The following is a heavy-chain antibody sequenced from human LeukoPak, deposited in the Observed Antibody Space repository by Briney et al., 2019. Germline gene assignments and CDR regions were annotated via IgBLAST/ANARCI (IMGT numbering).Heavy chain of an antibody. J-gene: IGHJ4*02. D-gene: IGHD2-2*01. CDR3: ARGCPNIVVVPAATMFVY. CDR1: VGLFRGYY. Sequence: PSETLSLLCAVYVGLFRGYYWSCIRQPPGKGLEWMRDINHSWCTNHNPALKSRVTITVDTSKNQFSLKLSSVTAADTAVYYCARGCPNIVVVPAATMFVYWGQGTLVTVSS. CDR2: INHSWCT. V-gene: IGHV4-34*01.